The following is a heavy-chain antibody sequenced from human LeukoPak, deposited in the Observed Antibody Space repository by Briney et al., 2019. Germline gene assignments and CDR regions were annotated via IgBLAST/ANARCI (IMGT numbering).Heavy chain of an antibody. CDR3: AKGLVSGSFYGPFGY. Sequence: RGALRLSCAAPGFSVSSYAMSWVRQAPGKGLEWVSSTSSRGGSTYYAESVKGRLTISRDNSKNTLHLQINSLRAEDTAIYYCAKGLVSGSFYGPFGYWGQKTPVTVSS. J-gene: IGHJ4*02. D-gene: IGHD1-26*01. CDR2: TSSRGGST. V-gene: IGHV3-23*01. CDR1: GFSVSSYA.